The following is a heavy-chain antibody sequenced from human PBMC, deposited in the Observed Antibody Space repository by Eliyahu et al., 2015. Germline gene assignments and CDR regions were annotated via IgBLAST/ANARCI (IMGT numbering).Heavy chain of an antibody. V-gene: IGHV4-4*08. J-gene: IGHJ4*02. D-gene: IGHD3-10*01. CDR3: ARDRGGGTNFDY. CDR1: GGSISPYF. CDR2: VHHTGGT. Sequence: QVQLQESGPGLVKPSETLSLTCTVSGGSISPYFWSWIRQPPGKGLEWIGYVHHTGGTTSSPFLRSRMTMSVDTSKNQFSLKLSSVTAADTAVYYCARDRGGGTNFDYWGQGTLVTVSS.